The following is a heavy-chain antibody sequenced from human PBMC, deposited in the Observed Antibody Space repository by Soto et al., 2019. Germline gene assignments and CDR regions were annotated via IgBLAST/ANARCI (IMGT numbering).Heavy chain of an antibody. CDR3: AKDYCSGGSCYPAAFDI. V-gene: IGHV3-9*01. CDR2: ISWNSGSI. D-gene: IGHD2-15*01. CDR1: GFTFDDYA. J-gene: IGHJ3*02. Sequence: GGSLRLSCAASGFTFDDYAMHWVRQAPGKGLEWVSGISWNSGSIGYADSVKGRFTISRDNAKNSLYLQMNSLRAEDTALYYCAKDYCSGGSCYPAAFDIWGQGTMVTVSS.